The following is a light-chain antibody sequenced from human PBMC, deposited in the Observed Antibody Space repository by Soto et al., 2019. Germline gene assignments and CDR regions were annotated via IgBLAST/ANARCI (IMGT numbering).Light chain of an antibody. CDR1: QTISSW. CDR3: QQYKRT. J-gene: IGKJ1*01. CDR2: KAS. V-gene: IGKV1-5*03. Sequence: DIQMTQSPSTLSASVGDRVTITCRASQTISSWLAWYQQKLGKAPKLLIYKASSLEGGVPSRFSGSGSGTEFTLTISSLQPDDSATYCCQQYKRTFGQGTKVEVK.